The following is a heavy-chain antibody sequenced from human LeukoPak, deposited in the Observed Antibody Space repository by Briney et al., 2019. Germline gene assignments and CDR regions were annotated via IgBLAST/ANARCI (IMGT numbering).Heavy chain of an antibody. CDR2: IYYSGST. V-gene: IGHV4-30-4*01. CDR1: GGSISSGDYY. CDR3: ARDDRAYCSSTSCPGDYYYYGMDV. J-gene: IGHJ6*02. D-gene: IGHD2-2*01. Sequence: SETLSLTCTVSGGSISSGDYYWSWIRQPPGKGLEWIGYIYYSGSTYYNPSLKSRVTISVDTSKNQLSLKLSSVTAADTAVYYCARDDRAYCSSTSCPGDYYYYGMDVWGQGTTVTVSS.